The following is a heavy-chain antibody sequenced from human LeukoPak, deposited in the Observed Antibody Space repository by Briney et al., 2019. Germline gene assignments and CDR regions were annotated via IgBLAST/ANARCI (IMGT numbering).Heavy chain of an antibody. V-gene: IGHV1-18*01. D-gene: IGHD6-19*01. CDR2: ISAYNGNT. CDR3: ARADIRAIASSGWYGFDF. J-gene: IGHJ4*02. CDR1: GHTFTSYG. Sequence: GASVKVSCKASGHTFTSYGITWVRQAPGQGLEWMGWISAYNGNTNYAQKLQGRVTMTTDTSTSTAYMELRSLRSDDTAVYYCARADIRAIASSGWYGFDFWGREPWSPSPQ.